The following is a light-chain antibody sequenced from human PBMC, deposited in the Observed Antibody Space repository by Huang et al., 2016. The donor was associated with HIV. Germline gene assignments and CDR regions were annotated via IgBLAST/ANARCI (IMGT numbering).Light chain of an antibody. CDR2: GAS. Sequence: EIVMTQSPATLSVSPGERATLSCRASQRVSSNLAWYQQKPGQAPGLLIYGASTRATGIPARFSGSGSGTEFTLTISSLQSEDFAVYYCQQYNNWPELTFGGGTKVEIK. CDR3: QQYNNWPELT. CDR1: QRVSSN. J-gene: IGKJ4*01. V-gene: IGKV3-15*01.